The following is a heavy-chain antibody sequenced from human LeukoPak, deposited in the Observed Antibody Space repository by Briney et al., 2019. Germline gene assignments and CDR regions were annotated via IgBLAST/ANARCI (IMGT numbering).Heavy chain of an antibody. D-gene: IGHD6-13*01. CDR3: AREWDSSSWYDY. V-gene: IGHV1-2*02. J-gene: IGHJ4*02. CDR2: INPNSGGT. Sequence: ASVKVSCKASGYTFSGYYMHCVRQAPGQGLEWMGWINPNSGGTSYAQKFQGRVTLTSDTSISTDYMELSRLRSDDTAVYYCAREWDSSSWYDYWGQGSLVTVSS. CDR1: GYTFSGYY.